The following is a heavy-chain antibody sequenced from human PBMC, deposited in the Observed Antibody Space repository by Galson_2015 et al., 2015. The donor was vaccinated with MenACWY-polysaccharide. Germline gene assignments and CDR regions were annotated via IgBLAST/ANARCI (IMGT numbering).Heavy chain of an antibody. Sequence: SETLSLTCTVSRGSFSTYYCSWIRQPPGKGLEWIAYVHFGGCADYNPSLKSRVTISIDTSKNQFTLKLSSVTAADTAVYYGARSSVLWFGDQKSGFDFWGQGTLVTVSS. CDR2: VHFGGCA. D-gene: IGHD3-10*01. J-gene: IGHJ4*02. V-gene: IGHV4-59*01. CDR1: RGSFSTYY. CDR3: ARSSVLWFGDQKSGFDF.